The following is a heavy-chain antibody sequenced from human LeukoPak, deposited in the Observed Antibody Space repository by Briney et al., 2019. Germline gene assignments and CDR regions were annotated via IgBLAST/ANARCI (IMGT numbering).Heavy chain of an antibody. D-gene: IGHD2-15*01. J-gene: IGHJ6*03. Sequence: SETLSLTCAVYGGSFSGYYGSWLRQPPGKGLEWLGEINHSGSTNYNPSLKSRVTISVDTSTSQFSLKLSSVTAADTAVYYCARVYCSGGSCYSIYYYYYYYMDVWGKGTTVTVSS. V-gene: IGHV4-34*01. CDR2: INHSGST. CDR3: ARVYCSGGSCYSIYYYYYYYMDV. CDR1: GGSFSGYY.